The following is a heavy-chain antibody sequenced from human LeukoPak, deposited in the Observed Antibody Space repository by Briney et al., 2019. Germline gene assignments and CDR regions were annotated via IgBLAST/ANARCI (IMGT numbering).Heavy chain of an antibody. CDR1: GYTFTSYG. Sequence: ASVKVSCKASGYTFTSYGISWVRQAPGQGLEWMGWISAYNGNTNYAQKLQGRVTMTTDTSTSTAYMELRSLRSDDTAVYYCAGNSGSYYDPGIYYYYMDVWGKGTTVTVSS. J-gene: IGHJ6*03. V-gene: IGHV1-18*01. CDR3: AGNSGSYYDPGIYYYYMDV. CDR2: ISAYNGNT. D-gene: IGHD1-26*01.